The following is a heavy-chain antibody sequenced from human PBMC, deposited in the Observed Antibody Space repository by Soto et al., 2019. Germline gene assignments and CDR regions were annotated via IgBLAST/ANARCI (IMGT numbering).Heavy chain of an antibody. V-gene: IGHV3-66*01. CDR3: ARDHVDTAMVTAQDGMDV. CDR2: IYSGGST. J-gene: IGHJ6*02. D-gene: IGHD5-18*01. CDR1: GFTVSSNY. Sequence: GGSLRLSCAASGFTVSSNYMSWVRQAPGKGLEWVSVIYSGGSTYYADSVKGRFTISRDNSKNTLYLQMNSLRAEDTAVYYCARDHVDTAMVTAQDGMDVWGQGTTVTVSS.